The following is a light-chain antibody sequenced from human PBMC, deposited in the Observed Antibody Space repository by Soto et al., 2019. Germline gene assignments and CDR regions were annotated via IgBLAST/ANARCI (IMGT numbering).Light chain of an antibody. Sequence: EFVLTQSPGTLSLSPGERATLSCRASQTVRNNYLAWYQQKPGQAPRLLIYDASSRATGIPDRFSGGGSGTDFTLTISRLGPEDSAVYYCQQYGSTVVTFGPGTKVDIK. J-gene: IGKJ3*01. CDR2: DAS. CDR1: QTVRNNY. V-gene: IGKV3-20*01. CDR3: QQYGSTVVT.